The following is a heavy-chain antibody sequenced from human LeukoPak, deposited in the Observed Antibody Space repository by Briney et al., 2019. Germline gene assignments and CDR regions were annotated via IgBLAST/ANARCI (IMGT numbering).Heavy chain of an antibody. Sequence: ASVKVSCKASGYTFTSYDINWVRQATGQGLEWMGWMNPNSGNTGYAQKFQGRVTMTRNTSISTAYMELSSLRSEDTAVYYCARVPEDFAAFDIWGQGTMVAVSS. J-gene: IGHJ3*02. V-gene: IGHV1-8*01. CDR3: ARVPEDFAAFDI. D-gene: IGHD3-3*01. CDR2: MNPNSGNT. CDR1: GYTFTSYD.